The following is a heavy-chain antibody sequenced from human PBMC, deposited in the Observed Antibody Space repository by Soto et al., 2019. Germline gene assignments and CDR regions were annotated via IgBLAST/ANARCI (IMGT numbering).Heavy chain of an antibody. V-gene: IGHV4-38-2*02. CDR2: IYHSGTT. CDR3: ARDPSPAGTLDY. D-gene: IGHD6-13*01. Sequence: SETLSLTCDVSGGSIINNYWWAWIRQSPGKGLVWIGSIYHSGTTYYNPSLESRATISVDKSKNQFSLKLRSVTAADTAVYYCARDPSPAGTLDYWGQGTLVTVSS. J-gene: IGHJ4*02. CDR1: GGSIINNYW.